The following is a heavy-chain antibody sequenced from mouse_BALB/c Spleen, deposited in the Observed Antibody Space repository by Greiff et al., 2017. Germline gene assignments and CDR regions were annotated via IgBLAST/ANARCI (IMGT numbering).Heavy chain of an antibody. Sequence: EVKLMESGGGLVKPGGSLKLSCAASGFTFSSYAMSWVRQTPEKRLEWVASISSGGSTYYPDSVKGRFTISRDNARNILYLQMSSLRSEDTAMYYCARAKGDYWGQGTTLTVSS. J-gene: IGHJ2*01. CDR1: GFTFSSYA. CDR2: ISSGGST. V-gene: IGHV5-6-5*01. CDR3: ARAKGDY.